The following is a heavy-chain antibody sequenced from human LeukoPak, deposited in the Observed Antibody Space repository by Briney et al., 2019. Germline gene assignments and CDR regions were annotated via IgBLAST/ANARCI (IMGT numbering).Heavy chain of an antibody. Sequence: SGTLSLTCAVSGGSISSSNWWSWVRQPPGKGLEWIGEIYHSGSTNYNPSLKSRVTISVDKSKNQFSLKLSSVTAADTAVYYCARVLGYSYGYIDYWGQGTLVTVSS. D-gene: IGHD5-18*01. CDR1: GGSISSSNW. CDR2: IYHSGST. J-gene: IGHJ4*02. V-gene: IGHV4-4*02. CDR3: ARVLGYSYGYIDY.